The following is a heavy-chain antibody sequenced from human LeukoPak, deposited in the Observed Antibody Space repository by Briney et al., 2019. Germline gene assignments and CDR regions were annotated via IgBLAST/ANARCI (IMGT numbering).Heavy chain of an antibody. J-gene: IGHJ4*02. Sequence: ASVKVSCKTSGYTFTGYYMHWVRQAPGQGLEWMGWINPNSGGTNYAQKFQGRVTMTTDTSTSTTYMELRSLTSDDTAVYYCASGRYYHDSSAYYEAHYWGQGTLVTVSS. CDR3: ASGRYYHDSSAYYEAHY. V-gene: IGHV1-2*02. CDR2: INPNSGGT. CDR1: GYTFTGYY. D-gene: IGHD3-22*01.